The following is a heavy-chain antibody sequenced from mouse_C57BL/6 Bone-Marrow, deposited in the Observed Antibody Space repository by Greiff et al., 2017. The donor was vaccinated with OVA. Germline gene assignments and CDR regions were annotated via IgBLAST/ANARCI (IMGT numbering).Heavy chain of an antibody. D-gene: IGHD1-1*01. CDR1: GFTFSSYA. CDR2: ISDGGSST. J-gene: IGHJ2*01. V-gene: IGHV5-4*01. CDR3: AREATVVHFDY. Sequence: EVQLVESGGGLVKPGGSLKLSCAASGFTFSSYAMSWVRQTPEKRLEWVATISDGGSSTYYPDNVKGRFTISRDNAKNNLYLQMSHLKSEDTAMYYCAREATVVHFDYWGQGTTLTVSS.